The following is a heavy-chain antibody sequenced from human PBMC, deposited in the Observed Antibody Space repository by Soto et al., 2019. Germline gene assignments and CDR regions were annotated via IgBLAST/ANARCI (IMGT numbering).Heavy chain of an antibody. J-gene: IGHJ4*02. Sequence: SETLSLTCSVSGGSISSSSYYWGWIRQPPGKGLQWIGTIYYSGSTYYNPSLKSRVTISVDTSKNQFSLKLSSVTAADTAVYYCASSDGGSTIDYWGQGALVTV. V-gene: IGHV4-39*01. CDR3: ASSDGGSTIDY. CDR2: IYYSGST. CDR1: GGSISSSSYY.